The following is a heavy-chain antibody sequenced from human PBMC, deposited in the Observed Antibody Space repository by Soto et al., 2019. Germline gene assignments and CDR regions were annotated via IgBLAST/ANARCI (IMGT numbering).Heavy chain of an antibody. J-gene: IGHJ4*02. V-gene: IGHV4-59*01. D-gene: IGHD6-19*01. CDR3: ARGASSGWPFDY. CDR1: GGSISSYY. Sequence: LETLSLTCTVSGGSISSYYWSWIRQPPGKGLEWIGYIYYSGSTNYNPSLKSRVTISVDTSKNQFSLKLSSVTAADTAVYYCARGASSGWPFDYWGQGTLVTVSS. CDR2: IYYSGST.